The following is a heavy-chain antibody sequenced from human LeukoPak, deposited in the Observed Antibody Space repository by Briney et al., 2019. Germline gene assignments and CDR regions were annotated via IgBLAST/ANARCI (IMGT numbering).Heavy chain of an antibody. V-gene: IGHV4-31*03. J-gene: IGHJ6*02. CDR3: ARAGIAAAGTGYYYYGMDV. CDR1: GGSISSGGYY. CDR2: IYYSGST. Sequence: PSQTLSLTCTVSGGSISSGGYYWSWIRQHPGKGLEGIGYIYYSGSTYYNPSLKSRVTISVDTSKNQFSLKLSSVTAADTAVYYCARAGIAAAGTGYYYYGMDVWGQGTTVTVSS. D-gene: IGHD6-13*01.